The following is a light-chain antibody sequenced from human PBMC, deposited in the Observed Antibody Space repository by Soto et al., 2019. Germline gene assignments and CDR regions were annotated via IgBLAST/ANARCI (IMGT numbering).Light chain of an antibody. CDR3: QQYSDLPMT. CDR2: GAS. V-gene: IGKV3-20*01. Sequence: EIVLAQSPGTLSVSPGERATLSCRASQSVSSNLAWYQQKPGQAPRLLIYGASRRATGIPDRFSGSASGTDFTLTISRLEPEDFAVYFCQQYSDLPMTFGQGTRLEIK. J-gene: IGKJ5*01. CDR1: QSVSSN.